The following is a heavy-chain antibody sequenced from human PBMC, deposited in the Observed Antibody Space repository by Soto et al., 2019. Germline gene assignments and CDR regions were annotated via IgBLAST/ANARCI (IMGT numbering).Heavy chain of an antibody. CDR1: GFTFSSYA. Sequence: GESLKISCAASGFTFSSYAMSWVRQAPGKGLEWVSAISGSGGSTYYADSVKGRFTISRDNSKNTLYLQMNSLRAEDTAVYYCAKVLRFGELLPWGQGTLVTVSS. D-gene: IGHD3-10*01. V-gene: IGHV3-23*01. J-gene: IGHJ5*02. CDR2: ISGSGGST. CDR3: AKVLRFGELLP.